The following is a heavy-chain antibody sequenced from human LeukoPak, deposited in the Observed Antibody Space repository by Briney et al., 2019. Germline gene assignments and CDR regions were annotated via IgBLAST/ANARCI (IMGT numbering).Heavy chain of an antibody. Sequence: PGGSLRLSCAASGFTFSSYAMSWVRQAPGKGLEWVSVISGSGGSTYYADSVTGRFTISRDNSKHTLCLQVNSLRVEDTAMFYCAKGNGYNYDGPFDYWGQGTLVTVSS. CDR3: AKGNGYNYDGPFDY. CDR2: ISGSGGST. V-gene: IGHV3-23*01. D-gene: IGHD5-24*01. J-gene: IGHJ4*02. CDR1: GFTFSSYA.